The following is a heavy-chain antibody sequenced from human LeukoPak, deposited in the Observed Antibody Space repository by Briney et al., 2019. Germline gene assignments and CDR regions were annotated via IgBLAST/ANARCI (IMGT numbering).Heavy chain of an antibody. CDR1: GFPLRNYA. J-gene: IGHJ4*02. CDR2: ISGSGGDT. Sequence: GGSLRLSCAVSGFPLRNYAMSWVRQAPGKGLEWVSGISGSGGDTYYADSVKGRFTISRDNSKNTLYLQMNSLRAEDTAVYYCARSHYDILTWLDWGQGTLVTVSS. CDR3: ARSHYDILTWLD. D-gene: IGHD3-9*01. V-gene: IGHV3-23*01.